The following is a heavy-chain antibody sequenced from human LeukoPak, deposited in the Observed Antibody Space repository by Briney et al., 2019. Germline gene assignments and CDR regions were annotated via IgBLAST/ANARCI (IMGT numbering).Heavy chain of an antibody. J-gene: IGHJ4*02. CDR3: ARVRYGPGDY. D-gene: IGHD3-9*01. Sequence: GGSLRLSCAASGFTLRSYAMSWVRQAPGKGLEWVANIKQDGSEKYYVDSVKGRFTISRDNAKNSLYLQMNSLRAEDTAVYYCARVRYGPGDYWGQGTLVTVSS. V-gene: IGHV3-7*03. CDR1: GFTLRSYA. CDR2: IKQDGSEK.